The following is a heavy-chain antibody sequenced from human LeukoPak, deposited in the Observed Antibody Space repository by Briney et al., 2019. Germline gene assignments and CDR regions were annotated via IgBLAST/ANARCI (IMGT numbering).Heavy chain of an antibody. V-gene: IGHV3-30*02. CDR2: IRYDGNNK. CDR1: GFTFSNYG. CDR3: AKGPAMVRGTFDP. J-gene: IGHJ5*02. D-gene: IGHD3-10*01. Sequence: GGSLRLSCGASGFTFSNYGMLWVRQAPGKGLDWVAFIRYDGNNKLYADSVKGRFTISRDNSKNTLYLQMNSLRTEETAVYYCAKGPAMVRGTFDPWGQGTLVTVSS.